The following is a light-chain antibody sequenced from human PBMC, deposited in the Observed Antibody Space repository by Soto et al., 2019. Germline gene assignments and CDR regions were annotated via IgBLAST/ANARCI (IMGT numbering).Light chain of an antibody. V-gene: IGKV3-20*01. CDR1: QSVSSTY. J-gene: IGKJ2*01. CDR2: GAS. CDR3: LLYFSPDRYT. Sequence: EIVLTQSPGTLSLSPGERATLSCRASQSVSSTYLAWYQQKPGQAPRLLIYGASSRATGIPDRFSGSGSGTDFILTISRLEPEDFAMYYCLLYFSPDRYTFGPGTKVQIK.